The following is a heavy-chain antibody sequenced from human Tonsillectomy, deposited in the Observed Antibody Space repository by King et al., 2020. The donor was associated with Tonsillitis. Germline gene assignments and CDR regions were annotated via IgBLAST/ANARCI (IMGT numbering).Heavy chain of an antibody. CDR1: GFSLTTGGVA. D-gene: IGHD3-22*01. CDR3: AHRLHFDSSGYRAFDI. CDR2: LYLDDDK. J-gene: IGHJ3*02. V-gene: IGHV2-5*02. Sequence: ITLKESGPTLVKPTQTLTLTCTFSGFSLTTGGVAVGWIRHSPEKALECLALLYLDDDKRYSPSLKSRLTINKDTSKNQVVLTMTNMDPVDTATYYCAHRLHFDSSGYRAFDIWGQGTKVTVSS.